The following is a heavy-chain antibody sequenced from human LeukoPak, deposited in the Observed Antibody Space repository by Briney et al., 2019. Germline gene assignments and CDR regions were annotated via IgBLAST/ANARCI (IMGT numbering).Heavy chain of an antibody. CDR1: GFTFNFFG. CDR3: AKGRVARGFNDPFDI. J-gene: IGHJ3*02. D-gene: IGHD3-3*01. Sequence: GGSLRLSCAASGFTFNFFGMHWVRQAPGKGLEWVAFTRYDGSYKRYIDSVNGRFTISRDNSKNALYLQMNSLRVEGTAVYSCAKGRVARGFNDPFDIWGQGTMVTVSS. CDR2: TRYDGSYK. V-gene: IGHV3-30*02.